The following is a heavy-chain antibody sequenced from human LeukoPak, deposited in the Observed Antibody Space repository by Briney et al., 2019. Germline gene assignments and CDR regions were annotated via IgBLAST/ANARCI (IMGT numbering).Heavy chain of an antibody. CDR1: GGAFSSYA. Sequence: ASVKVSCKASGGAFSSYAISWVRQAPGQGLEWMGRIIPIFGTANYAQKFQGRVTITTDESTSTAYMELSSLRSEDTAVYYCAREAIVLMVYAEPYYSDYWGQGTLVTVSS. V-gene: IGHV1-69*05. CDR3: AREAIVLMVYAEPYYSDY. J-gene: IGHJ4*02. D-gene: IGHD2-8*01. CDR2: IIPIFGTA.